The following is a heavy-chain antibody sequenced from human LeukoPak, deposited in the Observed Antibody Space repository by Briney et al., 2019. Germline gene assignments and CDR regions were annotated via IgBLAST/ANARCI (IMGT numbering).Heavy chain of an antibody. Sequence: SCKASGYTFTSYAMHWVRQAPGKGLEWVAVISYDGSNKYYADSVKGRFTISRDNSKNTLYLQMNSLRAEDTAVYYCAREQTPYSSSDPADYWGQGTLVTVSS. J-gene: IGHJ4*02. CDR1: GYTFTSYA. CDR3: AREQTPYSSSDPADY. V-gene: IGHV3-30-3*01. CDR2: ISYDGSNK. D-gene: IGHD6-6*01.